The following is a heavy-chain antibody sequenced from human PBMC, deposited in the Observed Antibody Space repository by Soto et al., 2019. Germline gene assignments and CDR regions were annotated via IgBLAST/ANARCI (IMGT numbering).Heavy chain of an antibody. CDR3: ARSPPMSTLTTGWFDP. J-gene: IGHJ5*02. Sequence: QVQLVQSGAEVKKPGASVKVSCKASGYSFTSYGMSWVRQAPGQGLEWMGWISTYNGNTDYAQKFQDRVTLTTDTSKNTAFMELTSLKSDDTAVYYCARSPPMSTLTTGWFDPWGQGTLVTVSS. CDR2: ISTYNGNT. V-gene: IGHV1-18*01. D-gene: IGHD4-4*01. CDR1: GYSFTSYG.